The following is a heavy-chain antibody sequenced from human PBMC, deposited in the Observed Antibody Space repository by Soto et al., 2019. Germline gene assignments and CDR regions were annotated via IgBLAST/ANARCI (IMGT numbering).Heavy chain of an antibody. V-gene: IGHV1-18*01. J-gene: IGHJ4*02. CDR1: GYTFTSYG. Sequence: QVPLVQSGAEVKKPGASVKGSCKASGYTFTSYGISWVRQAPGQGLEWMGWISAYNGNTNYAQKLQGRVTMTTDTSTSTAYMELMSLRSDDTAVYYCARDRDAIFGVVMENFDYWGQGTLVTVSS. CDR3: ARDRDAIFGVVMENFDY. CDR2: ISAYNGNT. D-gene: IGHD3-3*01.